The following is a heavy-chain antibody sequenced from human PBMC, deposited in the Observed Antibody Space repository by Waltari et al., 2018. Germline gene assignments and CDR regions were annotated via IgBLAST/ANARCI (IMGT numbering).Heavy chain of an antibody. CDR1: GFTFGDYA. V-gene: IGHV3-49*04. J-gene: IGHJ4*02. D-gene: IGHD6-13*01. CDR3: TRAVAAAGTGYSDY. CDR2: IMSKTYGGIP. Sequence: EVQVVESGGGLVEPGRSLRLSCTASGFTFGDYALTWVCQAPGKVLDWLAFIMSKTYGGIPQYAASVKGRFVVSTDDSTTIAYLQMYSLRTEDTGMYYCTRAVAAAGTGYSDYWGQGALVTVSS.